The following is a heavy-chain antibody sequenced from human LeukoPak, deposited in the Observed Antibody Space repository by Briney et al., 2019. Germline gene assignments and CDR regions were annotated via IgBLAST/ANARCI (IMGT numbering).Heavy chain of an antibody. CDR3: ARGNPGDYDSSGYLDY. J-gene: IGHJ4*02. V-gene: IGHV4-34*01. CDR1: GGPFSGYY. D-gene: IGHD3-22*01. CDR2: INHSGST. Sequence: PSETLSLTCAVYGGPFSGYYWSWIRQPPGKGLEWIGEINHSGSTNYNPSLKSRVTISVDTSKNQFSLKLSSVTAADTAVYYCARGNPGDYDSSGYLDYWGQGTLVTVSS.